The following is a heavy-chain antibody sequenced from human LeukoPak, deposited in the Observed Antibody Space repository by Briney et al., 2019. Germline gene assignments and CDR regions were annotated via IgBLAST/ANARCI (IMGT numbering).Heavy chain of an antibody. J-gene: IGHJ4*02. D-gene: IGHD6-13*01. CDR2: ISWSSGSI. V-gene: IGHV3-9*01. CDR3: AKSSAGIAAAGTYDY. CDR1: GFTFDDYA. Sequence: PGRSLRLSCAASGFTFDDYAMHWVRQAPGKGLEWVSGISWSSGSIGYADSVKGRFTISRDNAKNSLYLQMNSLRAEDTALYYCAKSSAGIAAAGTYDYWGQGTLVTVSS.